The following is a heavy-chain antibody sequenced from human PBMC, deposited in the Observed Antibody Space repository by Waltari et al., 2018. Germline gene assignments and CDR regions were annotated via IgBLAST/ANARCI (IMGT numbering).Heavy chain of an antibody. CDR2: INPNSGGT. J-gene: IGHJ4*02. CDR1: GYTFTGYY. Sequence: QVQLVQSGAEVKKPGASVKVSCKASGYTFTGYYMHWVRQAPGQGLEWMGWINPNSGGTNYAQKFQGRVTMTRDTSISTAYMELSRLRSDDTAVYYCARDTPSYYGSGSYLGYWGQGTLVTVSS. D-gene: IGHD3-10*01. CDR3: ARDTPSYYGSGSYLGY. V-gene: IGHV1-2*02.